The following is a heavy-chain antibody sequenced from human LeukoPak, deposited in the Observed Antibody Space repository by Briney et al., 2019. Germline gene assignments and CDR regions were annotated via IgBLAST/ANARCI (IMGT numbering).Heavy chain of an antibody. CDR2: IYHSGST. CDR1: GGSISSGGYY. Sequence: SETLSLTCTVSGGSISSGGYYWSWIRQPPGKGLEGIGYIYHSGSTYYNPSLKSRVTISVDRSKTQFSLKLSSVTAADTDVYYCAGYLRWYLFDAFDTWGQGTMVTVSS. D-gene: IGHD4-23*01. CDR3: AGYLRWYLFDAFDT. J-gene: IGHJ3*02. V-gene: IGHV4-30-2*01.